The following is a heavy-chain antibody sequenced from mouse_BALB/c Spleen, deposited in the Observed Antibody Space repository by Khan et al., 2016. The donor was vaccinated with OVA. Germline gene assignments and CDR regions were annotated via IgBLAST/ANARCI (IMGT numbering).Heavy chain of an antibody. Sequence: LQQSGPELVKPGASVKISCKASGYTFTYYYINWVKQKPGQGLEWIGWIYPGNDNTKYNENVKDMATLTVDKSSNIPFLQLSSLTSEDTAVYFCARGGYCCDGLFAYWGQGTPLTVSS. CDR2: IYPGNDNT. CDR1: GYTFTYYY. D-gene: IGHD2-3*01. V-gene: IGHV1-84*02. CDR3: ARGGYCCDGLFAY. J-gene: IGHJ2*01.